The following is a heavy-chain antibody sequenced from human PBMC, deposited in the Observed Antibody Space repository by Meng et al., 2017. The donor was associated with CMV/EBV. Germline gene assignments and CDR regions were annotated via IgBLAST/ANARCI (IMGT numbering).Heavy chain of an antibody. D-gene: IGHD3-22*01. CDR3: ARVCYYDSSGYYYEGANYFDY. CDR1: GGSFSGYY. CDR2: INHSGST. Sequence: SETLSLTCAVYGGSFSGYYWSWIRQPPGKGLEWIGEINHSGSTNYNPSLKSRVTISVDTSKNQFSLKLSSVTAADTAVYYCARVCYYDSSGYYYEGANYFDYWGQGTLVTVSS. V-gene: IGHV4-34*01. J-gene: IGHJ4*02.